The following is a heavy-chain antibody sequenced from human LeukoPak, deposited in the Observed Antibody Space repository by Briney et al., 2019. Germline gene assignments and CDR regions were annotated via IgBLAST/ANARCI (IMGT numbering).Heavy chain of an antibody. CDR1: GYTFTSYD. D-gene: IGHD1-26*01. CDR2: MNPNSGNT. V-gene: IGHV1-8*01. Sequence: GASVKVSCKASGYTFTSYDINWVRQATGQGLEWMGWMNPNSGNTGYAQKFQGRVTMTRNTSISTAYMELSSLRSEDTAVYYCARVRNWFSGSFSFFGYWGQGTLVTVSS. J-gene: IGHJ4*02. CDR3: ARVRNWFSGSFSFFGY.